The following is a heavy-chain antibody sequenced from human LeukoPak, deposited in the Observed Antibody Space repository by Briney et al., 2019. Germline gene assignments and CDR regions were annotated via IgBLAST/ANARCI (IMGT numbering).Heavy chain of an antibody. D-gene: IGHD7-27*01. V-gene: IGHV3-33*06. Sequence: GGSLRLSCAASGVTFSSYGMHWVRQAPGKGLEWVAVIWYDGSNKYYADSVKGRFTISRDNSKNTLYLQMNSLRAEDTAVYYCAKVATRWGSSVGRYYYYMDVWGKGTTVTVSS. CDR1: GVTFSSYG. CDR2: IWYDGSNK. J-gene: IGHJ6*03. CDR3: AKVATRWGSSVGRYYYYMDV.